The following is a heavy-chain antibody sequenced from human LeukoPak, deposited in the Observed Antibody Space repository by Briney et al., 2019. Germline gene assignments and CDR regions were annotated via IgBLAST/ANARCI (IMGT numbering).Heavy chain of an antibody. D-gene: IGHD3-22*01. Sequence: SETLSLTCTVSGGSISSSSYYWGWIRQPPGKGLEWIGSIYYSGSTYYNPSLKSRVTISVDTSKNQFSLKLSSVTAADTAVYYCASTDYYDSSGYPRENDAFDIWGQGTMVTVSS. CDR2: IYYSGST. J-gene: IGHJ3*02. CDR1: GGSISSSSYY. CDR3: ASTDYYDSSGYPRENDAFDI. V-gene: IGHV4-39*01.